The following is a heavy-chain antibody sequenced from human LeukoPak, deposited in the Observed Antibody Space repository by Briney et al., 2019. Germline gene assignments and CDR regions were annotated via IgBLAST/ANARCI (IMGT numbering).Heavy chain of an antibody. V-gene: IGHV3-30*02. CDR3: AKEVAAIHLFDY. Sequence: GGSLRLSCAASGFTFSSYGMHWVRQAPGKGLEWVAFIRYDGSNKYYADSVKGRFTISRDNSKNTLYLQMNSLRAEDTAVYYCAKEVAAIHLFDYWGQGTLVTVSS. CDR2: IRYDGSNK. CDR1: GFTFSSYG. J-gene: IGHJ4*02. D-gene: IGHD2-2*02.